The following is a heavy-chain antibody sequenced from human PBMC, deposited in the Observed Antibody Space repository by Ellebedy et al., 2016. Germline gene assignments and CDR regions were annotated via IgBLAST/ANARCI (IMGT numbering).Heavy chain of an antibody. CDR3: VKDPLKDIVVVPAAFDY. CDR2: ISYDGSNK. V-gene: IGHV3-30*14. D-gene: IGHD2-2*01. J-gene: IGHJ4*02. Sequence: GGSLRLXXAASGFTFSSYAMHWVRQAPGKGLEWVAVISYDGSNKYYADSVKGRFTISRDNSKNTLYLQMSSLRAEDTAVYYCVKDPLKDIVVVPAAFDYWGQGTLVTVSS. CDR1: GFTFSSYA.